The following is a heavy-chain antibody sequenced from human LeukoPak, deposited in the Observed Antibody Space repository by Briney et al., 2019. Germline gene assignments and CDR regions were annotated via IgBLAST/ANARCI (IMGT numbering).Heavy chain of an antibody. CDR1: GSTVSSNY. CDR3: GRVAGPQWYFDY. CDR2: IYSGGST. Sequence: GGSLRLSCAASGSTVSSNYMSWVRQAPGKGLEWVSVIYSGGSTYYADSVKGRFTISRDNSKNTLYLQMNSLRAEDTAVYYCGRVAGPQWYFDYWGQGTLVTVSS. V-gene: IGHV3-66*01. D-gene: IGHD6-19*01. J-gene: IGHJ4*02.